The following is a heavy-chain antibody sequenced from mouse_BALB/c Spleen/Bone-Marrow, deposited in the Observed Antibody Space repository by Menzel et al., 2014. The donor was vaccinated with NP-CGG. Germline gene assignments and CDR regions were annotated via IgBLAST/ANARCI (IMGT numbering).Heavy chain of an antibody. V-gene: IGHV1-69*01. J-gene: IGHJ2*01. CDR3: AREGYRHDLFDY. D-gene: IGHD2-14*01. CDR1: GYTFTDYW. Sequence: QVQLQQSGAELVMPGASVKMSCKASGYTFTDYWMHWVKQRPGQGLEWIGAIDTSDSYTSYNQKFKGKATLTVDESSSTAYMQLSSLTSEDSAVYYCAREGYRHDLFDYWGQGTTLTVSS. CDR2: IDTSDSYT.